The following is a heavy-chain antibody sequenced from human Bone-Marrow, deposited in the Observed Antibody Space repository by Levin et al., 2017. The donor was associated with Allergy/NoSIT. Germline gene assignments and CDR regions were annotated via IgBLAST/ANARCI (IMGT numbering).Heavy chain of an antibody. CDR1: SDSLSSFY. V-gene: IGHV4-4*07. CDR3: ARENGGGRPFDY. J-gene: IGHJ4*02. CDR2: ISTTGTI. Sequence: PSETLSLTCTVSSDSLSSFYWTWIRQPAGKALEWIGRISTTGTIQYNPSLKSRVTVSVDTSRKQFYLSLTSVTAADTAVYYWARENGGGRPFDYWGQGTPVTVSS. D-gene: IGHD3-10*01.